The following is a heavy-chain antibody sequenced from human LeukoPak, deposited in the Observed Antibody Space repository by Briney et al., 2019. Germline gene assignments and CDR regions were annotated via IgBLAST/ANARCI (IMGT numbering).Heavy chain of an antibody. Sequence: PSETLSLTCAVYGGSFIGFHWNWIRQPPGKGLEWIGDINHSGSTNYNPSLRSRVTMSVDTSKNQFSLQLRSMTTADTAVYYSVRGPYGASISKWFDPWGQGTQVIVSP. CDR1: GGSFIGFH. CDR2: INHSGST. V-gene: IGHV4-34*01. CDR3: VRGPYGASISKWFDP. D-gene: IGHD4/OR15-4a*01. J-gene: IGHJ5*02.